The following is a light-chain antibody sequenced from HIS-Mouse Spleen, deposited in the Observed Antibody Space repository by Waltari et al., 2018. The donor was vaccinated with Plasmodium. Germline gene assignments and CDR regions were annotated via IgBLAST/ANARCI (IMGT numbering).Light chain of an antibody. J-gene: IGKJ4*01. CDR3: QQRSNS. CDR2: DAS. Sequence: ELVLTQSPATLSLSPGARATLSCRASQSVSSYLAWYQQKPGQAPRLLIYDASNRATGIPARFSGSGSGTDFTLTISSLEPEDFAVYYCQQRSNSFGGGTKVEIK. CDR1: QSVSSY. V-gene: IGKV3-11*01.